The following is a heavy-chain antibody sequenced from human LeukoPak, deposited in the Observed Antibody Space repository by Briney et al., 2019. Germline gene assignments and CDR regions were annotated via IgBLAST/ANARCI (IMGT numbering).Heavy chain of an antibody. CDR2: ISSSSSYI. J-gene: IGHJ5*02. V-gene: IGHV3-21*01. D-gene: IGHD2-2*01. CDR3: ARDPPPGKWDIVVVPAATGPTWFDP. Sequence: PGGSLRLSCAASGFTFSSYSMNWVRQAPGKGLEWVSSISSSSSYIYYADSVKGRFTISRDNAKNSLYLQMNSLRAEDTAVYYCARDPPPGKWDIVVVPAATGPTWFDPWGQGTLVTVSS. CDR1: GFTFSSYS.